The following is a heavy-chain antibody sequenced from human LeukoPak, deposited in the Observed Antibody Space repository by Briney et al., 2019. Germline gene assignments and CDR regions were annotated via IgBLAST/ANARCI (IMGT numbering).Heavy chain of an antibody. CDR3: ASSIAAFFDY. J-gene: IGHJ4*02. V-gene: IGHV4-61*02. Sequence: PSETLSLTCTVSGGSISSGSYYWSWIRQPAGKGLEWFGRIYTSGSTNYNPSLKSRVTISVDTSKNQFSLKLSSVTAADTAVYYCASSIAAFFDYWGLGTLVTVSS. CDR1: GGSISSGSYY. CDR2: IYTSGST. D-gene: IGHD6-6*01.